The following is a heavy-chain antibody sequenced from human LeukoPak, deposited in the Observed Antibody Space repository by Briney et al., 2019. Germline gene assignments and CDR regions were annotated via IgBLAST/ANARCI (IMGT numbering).Heavy chain of an antibody. CDR1: GFTFSSYA. CDR2: MSGRGWST. CDR3: AQGGQWLAYNWFDP. V-gene: IGHV3-23*01. Sequence: PGGSLRLSCAASGFTFSSYAMIRLRQSPGRGLEWLSAMSGRGWSTYYADSVKGLFTISRDNSENTLYLQVKSLRAEDTAVYYCAQGGQWLAYNWFDPWGQGTVVTVYS. J-gene: IGHJ5*02. D-gene: IGHD6-19*01.